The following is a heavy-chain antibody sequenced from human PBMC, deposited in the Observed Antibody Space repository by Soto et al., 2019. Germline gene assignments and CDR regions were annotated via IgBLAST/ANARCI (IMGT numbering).Heavy chain of an antibody. CDR3: ARQSKVVRGVTLFDY. Sequence: SETLSLTCTVSGGSISSYYWSWIRQPPGKGLEWIGYIYYSGSTNYNPSLKSRVTISVDTSKNQFSLKLSSVTAADTAVYYCARQSKVVRGVTLFDYWCQGPLVTVSS. CDR2: IYYSGST. CDR1: GGSISSYY. J-gene: IGHJ4*02. D-gene: IGHD3-10*01. V-gene: IGHV4-59*08.